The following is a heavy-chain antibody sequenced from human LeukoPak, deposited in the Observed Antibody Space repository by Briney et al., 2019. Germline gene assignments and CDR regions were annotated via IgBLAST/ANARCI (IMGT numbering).Heavy chain of an antibody. D-gene: IGHD4-17*01. J-gene: IGHJ4*02. Sequence: ASVKVSCKASGYTFTGYYMHWVRQAPGQGLEWMGWINPNSGGTNYAQKFQGRVTMTRDTSISTAYMELSRLTSDDTAVYYCVREDTTASTDYWGQGTLVTVSS. CDR2: INPNSGGT. CDR1: GYTFTGYY. V-gene: IGHV1-2*02. CDR3: VREDTTASTDY.